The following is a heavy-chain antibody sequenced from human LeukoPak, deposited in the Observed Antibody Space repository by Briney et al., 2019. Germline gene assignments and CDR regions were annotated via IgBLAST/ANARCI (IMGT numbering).Heavy chain of an antibody. CDR2: IYYSGRT. Sequence: PSETLPLTCTVSGGSISSYYWSWIRQPPGKGLEWIGYIYYSGRTNYNPSLKSRVTISVDTSKNQFSLKLSSVTAADTAVYYCARDYHGSGSYLDYWGQGTLVTVSA. V-gene: IGHV4-59*01. D-gene: IGHD3-10*01. CDR1: GGSISSYY. CDR3: ARDYHGSGSYLDY. J-gene: IGHJ4*02.